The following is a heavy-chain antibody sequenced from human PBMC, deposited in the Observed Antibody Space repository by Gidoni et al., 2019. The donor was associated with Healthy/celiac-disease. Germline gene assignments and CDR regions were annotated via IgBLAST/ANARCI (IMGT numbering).Heavy chain of an antibody. J-gene: IGHJ5*02. CDR2: ISGSGGST. CDR1: GFTFSSYA. Sequence: EVQLLESGGGLVQPGGSLRLSCAASGFTFSSYAMSWVRQAPGKGLEWVAAISGSGGSTYYADSVKGRFTISRDNSKNTLYLQMNSLRAEDTAVYYCAKDKIGSDYGDYVTWNWFDPWGQGTLVTVSS. CDR3: AKDKIGSDYGDYVTWNWFDP. V-gene: IGHV3-23*01. D-gene: IGHD4-17*01.